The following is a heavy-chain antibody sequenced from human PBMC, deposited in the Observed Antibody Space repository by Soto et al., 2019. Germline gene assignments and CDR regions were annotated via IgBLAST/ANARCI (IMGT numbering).Heavy chain of an antibody. CDR3: ARGLDYVGFDY. V-gene: IGHV4-61*01. CDR1: GDSVSIGTYY. Sequence: QVQLQESGPGLVKPSETLSLTCIVSGDSVSIGTYYWSWIRQPPGKDLEWIGYIYYRGSTNYNPALKSRVTISIDTSRNQFSLKVNSVTAADTAVYYCARGLDYVGFDYWGQGTLVAVSS. CDR2: IYYRGST. J-gene: IGHJ4*02. D-gene: IGHD4-17*01.